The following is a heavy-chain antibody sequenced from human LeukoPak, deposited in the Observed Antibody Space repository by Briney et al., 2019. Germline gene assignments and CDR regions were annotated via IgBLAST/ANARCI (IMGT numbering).Heavy chain of an antibody. CDR3: ARGVSSIAARRAGYFDY. J-gene: IGHJ4*02. Sequence: SETLSLTCAVYGGSFSGYYWSWIRQPPGKGLEWIGEINHSGSTNYNPSLKSRVTTSVDTSKNQFSLKLSSVTAADTAVYYCARGVSSIAARRAGYFDYWGQGTLVTVSS. V-gene: IGHV4-34*01. D-gene: IGHD6-6*01. CDR1: GGSFSGYY. CDR2: INHSGST.